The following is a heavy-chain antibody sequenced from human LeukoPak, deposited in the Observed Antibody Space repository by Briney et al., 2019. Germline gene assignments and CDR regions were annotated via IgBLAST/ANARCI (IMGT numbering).Heavy chain of an antibody. J-gene: IGHJ4*02. Sequence: GASVKVSCKASRGTLSTSAISWVRQAPGQGLEWMGGIIPTFGTPNYAQNFQGRVTVTTDASTNTAYMELSSLRSEDTAVYYCARARGYSYSSPFDYWGQGTLVTVSS. V-gene: IGHV1-69*05. CDR2: IIPTFGTP. CDR1: RGTLSTSA. D-gene: IGHD5-18*01. CDR3: ARARGYSYSSPFDY.